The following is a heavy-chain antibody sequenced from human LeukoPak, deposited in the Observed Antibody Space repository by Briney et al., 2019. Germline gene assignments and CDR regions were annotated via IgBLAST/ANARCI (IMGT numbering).Heavy chain of an antibody. Sequence: SETLSLTCTVSDGSINTPNYYWGWIRQPPGKGLEWIGNIFYRGSTYYGPSLKSRVTISLDTSKNQFSLKLSSVTAADTAVYYCAREAGVSAFWGNWFDPWGQGTLVTVSS. V-gene: IGHV4-39*07. CDR3: AREAGVSAFWGNWFDP. CDR1: DGSINTPNYY. J-gene: IGHJ5*02. CDR2: IFYRGST. D-gene: IGHD3-16*01.